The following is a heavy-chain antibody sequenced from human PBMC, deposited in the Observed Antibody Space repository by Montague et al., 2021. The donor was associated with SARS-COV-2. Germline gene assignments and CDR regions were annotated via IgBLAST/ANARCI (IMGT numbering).Heavy chain of an antibody. CDR2: IYFSGNT. J-gene: IGHJ4*02. CDR3: ARQDGMSRLIPGSLDH. D-gene: IGHD1-1*01. V-gene: IGHV4-39*01. Sequence: SETLSLTCTVSGGSIRSSDHYWGWIRQPPGKGLEWIGSIYFSGNTYYNPSLQSRVTISVDTSKNQFSLRLRSVTAADMAVYYCARQDGMSRLIPGSLDHWGQGTLVTVSS. CDR1: GGSIRSSDHY.